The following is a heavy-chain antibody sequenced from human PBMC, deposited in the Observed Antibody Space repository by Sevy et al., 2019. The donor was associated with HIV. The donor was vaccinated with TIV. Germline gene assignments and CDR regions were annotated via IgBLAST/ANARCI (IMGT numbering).Heavy chain of an antibody. CDR1: GGSISIGSYY. CDR2: VYNSGST. J-gene: IGHJ4*02. Sequence: SETLSLTCTVSGGSISIGSYYWGWIRQPPGKGLEWIGSVYNSGSTSYNPSLKSRVTISVDTSKNQFSLKLNSVTAADTAVYYCARRRSGAYYDFDYWGQGTLVTDSS. CDR3: ARRRSGAYYDFDY. D-gene: IGHD1-26*01. V-gene: IGHV4-39*01.